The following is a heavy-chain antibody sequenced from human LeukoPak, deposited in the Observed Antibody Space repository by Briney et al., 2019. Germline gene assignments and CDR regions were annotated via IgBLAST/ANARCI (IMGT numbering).Heavy chain of an antibody. Sequence: SETLSLTCSVSGGPINGVDYYWSWIRQPPGKGLEWIGHIYYSGSTYYNPSLESRVTMSLDTSKNQLSLRLSSVTAADTAVYYCARHPFATPFDYWGRGTLVTVSS. D-gene: IGHD2-15*01. V-gene: IGHV4-30-4*01. CDR1: GGPINGVDYY. J-gene: IGHJ4*02. CDR2: IYYSGST. CDR3: ARHPFATPFDY.